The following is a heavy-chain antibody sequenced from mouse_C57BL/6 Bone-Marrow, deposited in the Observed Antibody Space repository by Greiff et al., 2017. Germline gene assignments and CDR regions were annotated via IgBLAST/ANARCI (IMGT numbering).Heavy chain of an antibody. CDR2: ISSGGDYI. D-gene: IGHD1-1*01. V-gene: IGHV5-9-1*02. Sequence: EVMLVESGEGLVKPGGSLKLSCAASGFTFSSYAMSWVRQTPEKRLAWVAYISSGGDYIYYADTVKGRFTISSDNARNTLYLQMSSLKSEDTAMYYCTRAYYYGSSYWYFDVWGTGTTVTVSS. J-gene: IGHJ1*03. CDR3: TRAYYYGSSYWYFDV. CDR1: GFTFSSYA.